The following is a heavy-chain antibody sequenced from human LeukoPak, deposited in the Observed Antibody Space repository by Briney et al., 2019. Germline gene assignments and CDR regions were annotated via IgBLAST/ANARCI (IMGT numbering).Heavy chain of an antibody. J-gene: IGHJ4*02. CDR1: GFTFSSYA. CDR2: ISGSGGST. V-gene: IGHV3-23*01. CDR3: AKGEVPATTVRGGLIY. D-gene: IGHD3-10*01. Sequence: GGSLGLSCAASGFTFSSYAMSWVRQAPGKGLEWVSAISGSGGSTYYADSVKGRFTISRDNSKNTLYLQMNSLRAEDTAVYYCAKGEVPATTVRGGLIYWGQGTLVTVSS.